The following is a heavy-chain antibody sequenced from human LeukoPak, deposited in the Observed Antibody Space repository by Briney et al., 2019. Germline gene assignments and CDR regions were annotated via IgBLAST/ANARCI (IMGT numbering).Heavy chain of an antibody. J-gene: IGHJ4*02. Sequence: GGSLRLSCAASGFIFSDYYMSWIRQAPGKGLEWVSYISSSGSTVYYADSVKGRFTISRDNAKNSLYLQMNSLRAEDTAVYYCARSYDSSAYYPHYFDYWGQGTLVTVSS. CDR3: ARSYDSSAYYPHYFDY. CDR2: ISSSGSTV. V-gene: IGHV3-11*01. CDR1: GFIFSDYY. D-gene: IGHD3-22*01.